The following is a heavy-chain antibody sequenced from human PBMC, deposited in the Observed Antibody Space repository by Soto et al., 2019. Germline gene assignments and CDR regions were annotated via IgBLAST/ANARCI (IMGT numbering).Heavy chain of an antibody. J-gene: IGHJ4*02. Sequence: QVQLQESGPGLVKPSETLSLTCTVSGGPISSYYGSWIRQPPGKGLEWIGYIYYSGRTNYNPSIKSRVTISVDTSKNQFSLKLSSVTAADTAVYYCARGGGSPDYWGQGTLVTVSS. CDR1: GGPISSYY. CDR3: ARGGGSPDY. V-gene: IGHV4-59*08. CDR2: IYYSGRT. D-gene: IGHD1-26*01.